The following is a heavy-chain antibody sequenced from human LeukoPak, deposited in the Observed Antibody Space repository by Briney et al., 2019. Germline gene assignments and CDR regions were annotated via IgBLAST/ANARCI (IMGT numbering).Heavy chain of an antibody. D-gene: IGHD6-19*01. J-gene: IGHJ4*02. CDR2: IHHSGST. CDR1: GGSISSSSYY. CDR3: ASKLTAVAGYFDC. V-gene: IGHV4-39*07. Sequence: PSETLSLTCTVSGGSISSSSYYWGWIRQPPGKGLEWIGEIHHSGSTNYNPSLKSRVTISVDKSENQFSLKLSSVTAADTAVYYCASKLTAVAGYFDCWGQGTLVTVSS.